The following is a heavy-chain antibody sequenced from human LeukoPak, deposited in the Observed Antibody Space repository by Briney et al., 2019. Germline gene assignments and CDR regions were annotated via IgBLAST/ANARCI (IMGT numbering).Heavy chain of an antibody. D-gene: IGHD7-27*01. CDR3: ARGPSGWGSLDS. V-gene: IGHV3-74*01. CDR1: GFTFSSYW. J-gene: IGHJ4*02. CDR2: INSDGSST. Sequence: GGSLRLSCAASGFTFSSYWMHWVRQAPGNGLVGVSRINSDGSSTNYADSVKGRFTISRDNAKNTLYLQVKSLRAEDTAVYYCARGPSGWGSLDSWGQGTLVTVSS.